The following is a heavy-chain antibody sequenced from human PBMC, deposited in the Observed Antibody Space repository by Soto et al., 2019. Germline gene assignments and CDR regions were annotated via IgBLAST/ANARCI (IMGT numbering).Heavy chain of an antibody. CDR1: GDSISRSVW. CDR3: ARKAWVRFDY. J-gene: IGHJ4*02. D-gene: IGHD7-27*01. Sequence: SETLSLTCAVSGDSISRSVWWTWVRQPPGKGLEWIGEVFHNGDTNYNPSLKSRVTMSVDKSTNDFSLKVTSVTAADTAIYYCARKAWVRFDYWGQGALVTGS. V-gene: IGHV4-4*02. CDR2: VFHNGDT.